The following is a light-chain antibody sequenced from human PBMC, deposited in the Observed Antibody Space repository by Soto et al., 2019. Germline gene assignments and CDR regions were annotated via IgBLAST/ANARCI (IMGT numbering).Light chain of an antibody. CDR1: QTVTNY. J-gene: IGKJ2*01. CDR2: STS. V-gene: IGKV1-39*01. CDR3: QHSYSLPRP. Sequence: DIQMTPSPPSLCAAVGDRVAINCRASQTVTNYLYWYHQQPVKAPKLLIHSTSTLQTEVPSRFSGSGSGTDFTLTIYWFQPEDLGTYSSQHSYSLPRPLGQGTML.